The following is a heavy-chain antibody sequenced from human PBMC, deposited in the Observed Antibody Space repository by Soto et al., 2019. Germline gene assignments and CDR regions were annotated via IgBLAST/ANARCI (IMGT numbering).Heavy chain of an antibody. CDR3: ARAGQVPTGYYYYGMDV. V-gene: IGHV1-69*01. D-gene: IGHD1-1*01. Sequence: QVQLVQSGAEVKKPGSSVKVSCKASGGTFSSYAISWVRQAPGQGLEWMGGIIPIFGTANYEQKFQGRVTITADETTSTADMELSSRRSEDTTVYYWARAGQVPTGYYYYGMDVWGQGTTVTVSS. CDR2: IIPIFGTA. CDR1: GGTFSSYA. J-gene: IGHJ6*02.